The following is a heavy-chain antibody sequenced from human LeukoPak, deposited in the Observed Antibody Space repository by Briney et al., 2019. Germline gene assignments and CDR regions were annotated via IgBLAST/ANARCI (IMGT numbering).Heavy chain of an antibody. J-gene: IGHJ4*02. V-gene: IGHV3-30-3*01. CDR2: ISYDGSNK. Sequence: PGGSLRLSCAASGFTFSSYAMHWVRQAPGKGLEWVAVISYDGSNKYYADSVKGRFTISRDNSKNTLYLQMNSLRAEDTAIYYCARDLETFYYDDSDPSFDCWGQGTLVTVSS. D-gene: IGHD3-22*01. CDR3: ARDLETFYYDDSDPSFDC. CDR1: GFTFSSYA.